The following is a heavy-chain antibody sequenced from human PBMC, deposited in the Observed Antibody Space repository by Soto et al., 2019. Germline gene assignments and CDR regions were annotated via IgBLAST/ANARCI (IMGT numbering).Heavy chain of an antibody. CDR2: IYHSGST. J-gene: IGHJ4*02. CDR1: GGSVSSGGYS. D-gene: IGHD4-17*01. CDR3: ASRGYNDYGDYWSDY. V-gene: IGHV4-30-2*01. Sequence: TLSLTCAVSGGSVSSGGYSWSWILQPPGKGLEWIGYIYHSGSTYYNPSLKSRVTISVDRSKNQFSLKLSSVTAADTAVYYCASRGYNDYGDYWSDYWGQGTLVTVSS.